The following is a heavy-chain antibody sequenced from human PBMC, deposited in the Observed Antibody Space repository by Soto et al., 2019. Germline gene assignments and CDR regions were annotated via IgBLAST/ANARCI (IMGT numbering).Heavy chain of an antibody. J-gene: IGHJ4*02. V-gene: IGHV2-5*02. CDR3: AHTPALTYYDFWSGYYTSPGFFDY. CDR2: IYWDDDK. D-gene: IGHD3-3*01. CDR1: GFSLSTSGVG. Sequence: SGPTLVNPTQTLTLTCTFSGFSLSTSGVGVGWIRQPPGKALEWLALIYWDDDKRNSPSLKSRLTITKDTSKNQVVLTMTNMDPVDTATYYCAHTPALTYYDFWSGYYTSPGFFDYWGQGTLVTVSS.